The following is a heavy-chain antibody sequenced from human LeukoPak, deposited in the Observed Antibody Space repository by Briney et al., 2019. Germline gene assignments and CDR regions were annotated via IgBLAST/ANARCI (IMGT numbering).Heavy chain of an antibody. J-gene: IGHJ3*02. Sequence: GRSLRLSCTASGFTFGDYAMSWFRQAPGKGLEWVGFIRSKAYGGTTEYAASVKGRFTISRDDSKSIAYLQMNSLKTEDTAVYYCTRRGGYDASDIWGQGTMVTVSS. V-gene: IGHV3-49*03. CDR2: IRSKAYGGTT. CDR3: TRRGGYDASDI. D-gene: IGHD3-16*01. CDR1: GFTFGDYA.